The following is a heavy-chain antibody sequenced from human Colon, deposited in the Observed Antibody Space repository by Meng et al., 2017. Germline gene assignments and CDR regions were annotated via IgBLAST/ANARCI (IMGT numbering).Heavy chain of an antibody. J-gene: IGHJ4*02. V-gene: IGHV4-30-2*06. CDR3: ARGYRGSTYFAY. CDR2: IYDNGYT. Sequence: QPQLQESGSRLVKPSQTLSLTFPVSGDSVTTTLSSWSWIRQSPGKGLEWNGNIYDNGYTYYSPSLRSRVTISVDRSNNQFSLNLNSVTAADTAVYFCARGYRGSTYFAYWGQGILVTVSS. CDR1: GDSVTTTLSS. D-gene: IGHD3-16*01.